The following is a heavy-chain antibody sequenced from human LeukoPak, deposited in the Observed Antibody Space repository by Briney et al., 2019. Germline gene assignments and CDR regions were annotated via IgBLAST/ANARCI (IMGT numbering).Heavy chain of an antibody. J-gene: IGHJ4*01. CDR2: IKTDGSST. CDR3: ARVFYYGSGTYYNDY. CDR1: RFTFSNYW. V-gene: IGHV3-74*01. Sequence: GGSLRLSCAASRFTFSNYWMHWVRQAPGKGLVWVSRIKTDGSSTTYADSVRGRFTISRDNAKNTLYLQMNSLRAEDTAVYFCARVFYYGSGTYYNDYWGXXXXXTVSS. D-gene: IGHD3-10*01.